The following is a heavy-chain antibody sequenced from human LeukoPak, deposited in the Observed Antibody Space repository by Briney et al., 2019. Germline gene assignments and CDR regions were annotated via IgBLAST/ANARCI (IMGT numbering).Heavy chain of an antibody. CDR1: GFTFSSYD. J-gene: IGHJ3*02. V-gene: IGHV3-13*01. CDR2: IGTAGDT. D-gene: IGHD6-13*01. CDR3: AREGAAAGTISAFDI. Sequence: PGGSPRLSCAASGFTFSSYDMHWVRQATGKGLEWVSAIGTAGDTYYPGSVKGRFTISRENAKNSLYLQMNSLRAGDTAVYYCAREGAAAGTISAFDIWGQGTMVTVSS.